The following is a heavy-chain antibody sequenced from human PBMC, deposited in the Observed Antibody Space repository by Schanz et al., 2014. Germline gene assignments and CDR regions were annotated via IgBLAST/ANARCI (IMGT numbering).Heavy chain of an antibody. CDR1: GYIFGSHG. V-gene: IGHV1-18*01. J-gene: IGHJ3*01. CDR2: INANTGKT. CDR3: AREQTILGVTYSDAYDV. D-gene: IGHD3-3*01. Sequence: QLMQSGSEVRKPGASVKVSCKASGYIFGSHGMTWVRQAPGQGPELMGWINANTGKTQYAQKFQGRVNMTSDTVTTTVHLELTRLRTDDTDVYYCAREQTILGVTYSDAYDVWGRGTMVTVSS.